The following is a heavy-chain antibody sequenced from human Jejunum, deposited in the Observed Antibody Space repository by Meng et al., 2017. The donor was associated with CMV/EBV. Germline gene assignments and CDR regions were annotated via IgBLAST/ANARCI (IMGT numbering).Heavy chain of an antibody. CDR2: ISSSNFK. CDR3: ATKGVEKYYGQGWFDP. Sequence: GFTFMDYGMNWVRQSPGKGLEWVSSISSSNFKFYADSVEGRFTISRDNAKNSLYLQMNSLRVEDTGVYYCATKGVEKYYGQGWFDPWGQGTQVTVSS. CDR1: GFTFMDYG. V-gene: IGHV3-69-1*01. D-gene: IGHD3-10*01. J-gene: IGHJ5*02.